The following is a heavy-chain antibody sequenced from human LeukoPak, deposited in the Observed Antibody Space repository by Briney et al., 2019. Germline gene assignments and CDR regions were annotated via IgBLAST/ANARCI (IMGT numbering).Heavy chain of an antibody. Sequence: GSLRLSCAASGFTFSSYAMSWIRQPPGKGLEWIGSIYNSGTTSYNPSLKNRVTISVDVSKNQFSLQLTSVTAADTAVYYCARLTGSHYYFDYWGHGTLVTVSS. CDR2: IYNSGTT. CDR1: GFTFSSYA. D-gene: IGHD1-26*01. V-gene: IGHV4-39*01. J-gene: IGHJ4*01. CDR3: ARLTGSHYYFDY.